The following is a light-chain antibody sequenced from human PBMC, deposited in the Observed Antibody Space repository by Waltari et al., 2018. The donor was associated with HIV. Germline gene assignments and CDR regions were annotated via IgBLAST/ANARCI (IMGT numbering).Light chain of an antibody. CDR1: RSDVGGYNY. Sequence: QSALTQPPSASGSPGQSVTISCTGPRSDVGGYNYVSWYQQHPGKAPKLMIYEVTKRPSGVPDRFSGSKSGNTASLTVSGLQAEDEADYYCSSYAGSNSYVVFGGGTKLTVL. CDR2: EVT. J-gene: IGLJ2*01. V-gene: IGLV2-8*01. CDR3: SSYAGSNSYVV.